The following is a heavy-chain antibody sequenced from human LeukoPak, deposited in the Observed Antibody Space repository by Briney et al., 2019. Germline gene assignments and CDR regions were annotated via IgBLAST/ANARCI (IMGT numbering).Heavy chain of an antibody. CDR3: AKDQLLGGYSSSWSHFDY. D-gene: IGHD6-13*01. CDR2: ISGSGGST. V-gene: IGHV3-23*01. CDR1: GFTFSSYA. J-gene: IGHJ4*02. Sequence: PGGSLRLSCAASGFTFSSYAMSWVRQAPGKGLEWVSAISGSGGSTYYADSVKGRFTISRDNSKNTLYLQMNSLRAEDTAVYYCAKDQLLGGYSSSWSHFDYWGQGTLVTVSS.